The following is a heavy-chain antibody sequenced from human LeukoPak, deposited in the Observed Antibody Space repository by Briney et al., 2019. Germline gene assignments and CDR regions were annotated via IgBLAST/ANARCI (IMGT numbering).Heavy chain of an antibody. CDR2: IKSKTDGGTT. Sequence: GGSLRLSCAASGFTFSNAWMSWVRQAPGKGLEWVGRIKSKTDGGTTDYAAPVKGRFTISRDDSKNTLYLQMNSLKTEDTAVYYCAREGVVVVAATISYYYYGMDVWGQGTTVTVSS. CDR3: AREGVVVVAATISYYYYGMDV. D-gene: IGHD2-15*01. J-gene: IGHJ6*02. V-gene: IGHV3-15*01. CDR1: GFTFSNAW.